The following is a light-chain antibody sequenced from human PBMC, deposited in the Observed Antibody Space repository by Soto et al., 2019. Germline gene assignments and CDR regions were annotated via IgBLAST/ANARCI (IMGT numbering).Light chain of an antibody. CDR3: IKHNSYQRK. V-gene: IGKV1-17*01. J-gene: IGKJ1*01. CDR1: QGIRND. CDR2: AAY. Sequence: DMQMTQSPASLSASVVERVAMTCSASQGIRNDLGWYQQKPGKDHKSLIYAAYSLHSGVKSRFSGSGSGTEFTLTISSLQPEDFAIYYCIKHNSYQRKFGKGPQV.